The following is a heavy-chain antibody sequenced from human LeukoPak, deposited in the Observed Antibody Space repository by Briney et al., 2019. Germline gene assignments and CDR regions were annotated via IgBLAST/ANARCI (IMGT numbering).Heavy chain of an antibody. D-gene: IGHD5-12*01. Sequence: GGSLRLSCAASGFTFSSYSMNWVRQAPGRGLEWVSSISSSSSYIYYADSVKGRFTISRDDAKNSLYLQMNSLRAEDTAVYYCARGDIVANEGFDYWGQGTLVTVSS. CDR1: GFTFSSYS. CDR3: ARGDIVANEGFDY. V-gene: IGHV3-21*01. CDR2: ISSSSSYI. J-gene: IGHJ4*02.